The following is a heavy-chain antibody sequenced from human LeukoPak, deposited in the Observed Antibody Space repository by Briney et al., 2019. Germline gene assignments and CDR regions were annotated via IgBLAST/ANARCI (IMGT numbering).Heavy chain of an antibody. CDR1: GGSISSYL. J-gene: IGHJ1*01. CDR2: IHYSGST. CDR3: ARSYYYDSSGYLDFQH. Sequence: SSETLSLTCTVSGGSISSYLWSWIRQPPGKGLEWIGYIHYSGSTNYNPSLKSRVTISVDTSKNQFSLKLSSVTAADTAVYYCARSYYYDSSGYLDFQHWGQGTLVTVSS. V-gene: IGHV4-59*08. D-gene: IGHD3-22*01.